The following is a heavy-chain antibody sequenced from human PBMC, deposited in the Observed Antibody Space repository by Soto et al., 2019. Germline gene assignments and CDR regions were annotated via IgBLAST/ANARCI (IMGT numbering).Heavy chain of an antibody. CDR1: GFTFSSYG. D-gene: IGHD6-13*01. V-gene: IGHV3-30*18. CDR2: ISYDGSNI. CDR3: SKDQTSSWFEGFDY. Sequence: QVQLVESGGGVVQPGRSLRLSCAASGFTFSSYGMHWVRQAPGKGLEWVAVISYDGSNIYYADSVKGRFTISRDNSKNTLYLQMNSLRAEDTAVYYCSKDQTSSWFEGFDYWGQGTLVTVSS. J-gene: IGHJ4*02.